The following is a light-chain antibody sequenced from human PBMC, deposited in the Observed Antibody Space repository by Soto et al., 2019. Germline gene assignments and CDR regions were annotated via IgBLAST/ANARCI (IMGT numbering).Light chain of an antibody. CDR1: QSVSGY. CDR3: QQRSNWPLT. CDR2: DGS. V-gene: IGKV3-11*01. Sequence: EKVMTQSPAPLSVSPGERATLSCRASQSVSGYLDWFHQKPGQAPMLLIFDGSSRATGIPDRFSGSGSGTDFTLTISSLEPEDVAVYYCQQRSNWPLTFGGGTKVDIK. J-gene: IGKJ4*01.